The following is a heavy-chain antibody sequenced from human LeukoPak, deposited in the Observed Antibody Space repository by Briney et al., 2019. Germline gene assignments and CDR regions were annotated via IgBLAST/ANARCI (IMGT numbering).Heavy chain of an antibody. V-gene: IGHV4-59*01. CDR2: IYYTGST. CDR1: GGSIRSYY. CDR3: ARGRSLNAFDI. J-gene: IGHJ3*02. Sequence: SETLSLTCTVSGGSIRSYYWSWIRQPPGKGLEWIGYIYYTGSTNYNPSLKSRVTISVDTSKNQFSLKLSSVTAADTAVYYCARGRSLNAFDIWGQGTMVTVSS.